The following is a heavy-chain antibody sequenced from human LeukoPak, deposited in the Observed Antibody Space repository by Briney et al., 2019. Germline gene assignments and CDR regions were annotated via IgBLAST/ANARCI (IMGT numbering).Heavy chain of an antibody. D-gene: IGHD1-20*01. Sequence: SETLSLTCPVYGGSFSGYYWSWIRQPPGKGLEWIGEINHSGSTNYNPALKSRVTISVDTSKNQFSLKLSSVTAADTAVYYCAREVVGGYNWKIRDRYMDVWGKGTTVTVSS. CDR1: GGSFSGYY. J-gene: IGHJ6*03. CDR3: AREVVGGYNWKIRDRYMDV. V-gene: IGHV4-34*01. CDR2: INHSGST.